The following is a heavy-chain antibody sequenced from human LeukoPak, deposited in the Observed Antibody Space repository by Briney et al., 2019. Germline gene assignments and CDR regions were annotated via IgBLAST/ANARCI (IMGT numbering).Heavy chain of an antibody. Sequence: SETLSLTCTVSGGPISSYYWSWIRQPPGKGLEWIGYIYYSGRTNYNPSLKSRVTISVDTSKNQFSLKLSSVTAADTAVYYCARDRRGYYDSSGFTTDAFDIWGQGTMVTVSS. CDR2: IYYSGRT. J-gene: IGHJ3*02. CDR3: ARDRRGYYDSSGFTTDAFDI. CDR1: GGPISSYY. V-gene: IGHV4-59*01. D-gene: IGHD3-22*01.